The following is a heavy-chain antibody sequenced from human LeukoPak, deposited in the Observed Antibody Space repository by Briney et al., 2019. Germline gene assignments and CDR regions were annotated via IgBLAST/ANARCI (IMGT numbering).Heavy chain of an antibody. D-gene: IGHD4-23*01. V-gene: IGHV1-3*01. Sequence: ASVKVSCKASGYTFISYTLHWVRQAPGQSLEWMGWVAAVNGNTDYSQKFQDRVTFIRDTSATTAYMQLSSLKSEDTAVYYCAREVPGGNPFDHWGQGTLVTVSS. CDR2: VAAVNGNT. CDR1: GYTFISYT. J-gene: IGHJ4*02. CDR3: AREVPGGNPFDH.